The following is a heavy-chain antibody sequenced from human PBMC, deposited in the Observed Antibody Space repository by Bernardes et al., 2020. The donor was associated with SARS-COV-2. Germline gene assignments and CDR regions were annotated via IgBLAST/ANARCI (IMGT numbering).Heavy chain of an antibody. CDR3: AKGVGAHGGFDY. Sequence: SETLSLTCSVSGASISRYYWSWIRQPPGKGLEYIGYIYYTGNTNYNPSLESRATISVDTSNNQFSLRLTSVTAEDTAVYYCAKGVGAHGGFDYWGQGTLVTVSS. D-gene: IGHD1-26*01. CDR2: IYYTGNT. V-gene: IGHV4-59*01. J-gene: IGHJ4*02. CDR1: GASISRYY.